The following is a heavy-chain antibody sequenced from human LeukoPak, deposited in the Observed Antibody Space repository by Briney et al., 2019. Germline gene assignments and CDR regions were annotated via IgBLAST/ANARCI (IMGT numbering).Heavy chain of an antibody. Sequence: GGSLRLSCAASGFTFSSYWMSWVRQAPGKGLERVANIKQDGSEKYYVDSVKGRFTISRDNSKNTLYLQMNSLRAEDTALYYCAKPAKTDYTDYWGQGTLVTVSS. CDR2: IKQDGSEK. CDR3: AKPAKTDYTDY. D-gene: IGHD1-14*01. CDR1: GFTFSSYW. J-gene: IGHJ4*02. V-gene: IGHV3-7*03.